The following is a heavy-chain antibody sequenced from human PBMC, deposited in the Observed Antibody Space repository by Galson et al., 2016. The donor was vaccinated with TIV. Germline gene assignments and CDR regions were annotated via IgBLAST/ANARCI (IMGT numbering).Heavy chain of an antibody. V-gene: IGHV1-24*01. CDR1: GYTLSEIA. CDR2: FDPEAGRT. D-gene: IGHD3-22*01. J-gene: IGHJ4*02. Sequence: SVKVSCKVSGYTLSEIAMHRVRQAPGEGLEWVGGFDPEAGRTIYAQKFHGRVTVTEGTATDTAYMELNNLRSDDTAVYYCATVAWFPGLSLDSWGQGTLVIVSS. CDR3: ATVAWFPGLSLDS.